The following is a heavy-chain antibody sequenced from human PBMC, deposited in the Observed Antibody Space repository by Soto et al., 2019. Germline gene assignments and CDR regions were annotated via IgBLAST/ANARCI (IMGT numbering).Heavy chain of an antibody. CDR3: ARGLLGVLYTRLLSWFGP. Sequence: NPSETLSLTCTVSGGSVSSGGYYWSWIRQHPXKGLEWIGYIYYSGSTYYNPSLKSRVTISVDTSKNQFSLKLSSVTAADTAVYYCARGLLGVLYTRLLSWFGPWGQGTPVTVSS. J-gene: IGHJ5*02. D-gene: IGHD2-2*02. CDR2: IYYSGST. V-gene: IGHV4-31*03. CDR1: GGSVSSGGYY.